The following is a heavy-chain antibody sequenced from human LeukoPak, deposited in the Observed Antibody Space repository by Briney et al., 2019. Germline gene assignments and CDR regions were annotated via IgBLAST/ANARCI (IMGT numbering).Heavy chain of an antibody. CDR3: ARGDPYSSSWYYFDY. D-gene: IGHD6-13*01. CDR2: INHSGST. CDR1: GGSFSGYY. Sequence: PSETLSLTCAVYGGSFSGYYWSWIRQPPGKGLEWIGEINHSGSTNYNPSLKSRVTISVDTSKNQLSLKLSSVTAADTAVYYCARGDPYSSSWYYFDYWGQGTLVTVSS. V-gene: IGHV4-34*01. J-gene: IGHJ4*02.